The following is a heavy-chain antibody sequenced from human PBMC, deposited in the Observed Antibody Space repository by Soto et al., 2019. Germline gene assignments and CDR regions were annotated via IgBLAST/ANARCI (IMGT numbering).Heavy chain of an antibody. CDR3: ASNYCSGGSCYFGDYYYGMDV. V-gene: IGHV4-31*03. CDR1: GGSISSGGYY. CDR2: IYYSGST. D-gene: IGHD2-15*01. J-gene: IGHJ6*02. Sequence: SETLSLTCTVSGGSISSGGYYWSWIRQHPGKGLEWIGYIYYSGSTYYNPSLKSRVTISVDTSKNQFSLKLSSVTAADTAVYYCASNYCSGGSCYFGDYYYGMDVWGQGTTVTVSS.